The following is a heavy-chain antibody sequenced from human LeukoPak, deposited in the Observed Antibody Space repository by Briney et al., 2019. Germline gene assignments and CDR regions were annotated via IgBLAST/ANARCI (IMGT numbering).Heavy chain of an antibody. J-gene: IGHJ4*02. Sequence: GASVKVSCKASGYTFTGYYMHWVRQAPGQGLEWMGWINPNSGGTNYAQKFQGRVTMTRDTSISTAYMELSRLRSDDPAVYYCARAATYDSSGYQDYWGQGTLVTVSS. CDR1: GYTFTGYY. D-gene: IGHD3-22*01. CDR3: ARAATYDSSGYQDY. V-gene: IGHV1-2*02. CDR2: INPNSGGT.